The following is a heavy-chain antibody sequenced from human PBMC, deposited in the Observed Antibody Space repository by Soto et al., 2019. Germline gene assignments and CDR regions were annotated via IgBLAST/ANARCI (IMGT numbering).Heavy chain of an antibody. CDR1: GYTFTNFG. CDR3: ARGGTPIDY. CDR2: ISAYNGNT. D-gene: IGHD3-16*01. V-gene: IGHV1-18*01. J-gene: IGHJ4*02. Sequence: QVQLVQSGAEVKKPGASVKVSCKASGYTFTNFGISWVRQAPGQGLEWMGWISAYNGNTNYAQNSQGRVTMTTATSTSTAYLALRPLRSDDTAVYYSARGGTPIDYWAQGTLVTFSS.